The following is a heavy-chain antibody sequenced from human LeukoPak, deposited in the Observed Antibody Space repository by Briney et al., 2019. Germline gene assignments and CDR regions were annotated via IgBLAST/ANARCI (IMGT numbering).Heavy chain of an antibody. CDR1: GGSISSYY. Sequence: SETLSLTCTVSGGSISSYYWSWIRQPPGNGLEWIGNIFYTGSTKYNTSLKSRVTISVDKSKNQFSLKLSFVTAADTAMYYCARSALYFCESASNGVAFDVWGQGTMVTASS. CDR3: ARSALYFCESASNGVAFDV. CDR2: IFYTGST. D-gene: IGHD3-3*01. V-gene: IGHV4-59*01. J-gene: IGHJ3*01.